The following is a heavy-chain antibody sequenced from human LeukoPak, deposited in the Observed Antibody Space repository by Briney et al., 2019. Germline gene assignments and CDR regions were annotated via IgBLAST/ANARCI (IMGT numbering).Heavy chain of an antibody. V-gene: IGHV1-69*04. CDR1: GGTFSSYA. D-gene: IGHD6-13*01. Sequence: SVKVSCKASGGTFSSYAISWVRQAPGQGLEWMGRIIPILGIANYAQKFQGRVTITADKSTSTAYMELSSLRSEDTAVYYCARGSRNSSSWSGNWFDPWGQGTLVTVSS. CDR2: IIPILGIA. J-gene: IGHJ5*02. CDR3: ARGSRNSSSWSGNWFDP.